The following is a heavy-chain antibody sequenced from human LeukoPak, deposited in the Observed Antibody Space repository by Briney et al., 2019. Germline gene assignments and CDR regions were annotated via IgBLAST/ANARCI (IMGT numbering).Heavy chain of an antibody. CDR1: GGSISSYY. J-gene: IGHJ4*02. CDR2: IYTSGST. V-gene: IGHV4-4*07. D-gene: IGHD1-26*01. Sequence: PSETLSLTCTVSGGSISSYYWSWIRQPAGKGLEWIGRIYTSGSTSYNPSPKSRVTMSVDTSKNQFSLKLSSVTAADTAVYYCAREGSYLGHFDYWGQGTLVTVSS. CDR3: AREGSYLGHFDY.